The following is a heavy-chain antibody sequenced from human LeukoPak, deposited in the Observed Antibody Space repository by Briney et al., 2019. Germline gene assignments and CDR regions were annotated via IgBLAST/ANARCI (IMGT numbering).Heavy chain of an antibody. CDR1: GFTFSTYW. V-gene: IGHV3-74*01. Sequence: PGGSLRLSCAASGFTFSTYWMYWFRQAPGKGLVWVSRISSDGTTTHYAGSVKGRFTISRDNAKNPVYLQMNSLRVEDTAVYYCARVSGPSSFWGQGTLVTVSS. D-gene: IGHD6-25*01. CDR2: ISSDGTTT. CDR3: ARVSGPSSF. J-gene: IGHJ1*01.